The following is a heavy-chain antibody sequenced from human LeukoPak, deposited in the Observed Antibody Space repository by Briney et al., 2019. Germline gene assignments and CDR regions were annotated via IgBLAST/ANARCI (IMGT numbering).Heavy chain of an antibody. CDR1: GFTFSSYW. J-gene: IGHJ4*02. CDR2: INSDGSSR. V-gene: IGHV3-74*01. D-gene: IGHD6-19*01. CDR3: ARIVAGFDY. Sequence: GGSLRLSCAASGFTFSSYWLHWVRQAPGKGLVWVSRINSDGSSRSHADSVKGRFTISRDNAKNTLYLQMNSLRAEDTAVYYCARIVAGFDYWGQGTLVTVSS.